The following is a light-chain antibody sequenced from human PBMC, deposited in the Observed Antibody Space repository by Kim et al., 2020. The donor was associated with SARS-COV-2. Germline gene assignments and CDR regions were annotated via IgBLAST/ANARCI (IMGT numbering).Light chain of an antibody. Sequence: ELTQPPSASGTPGQRVTISCSGSSSNIGSNTVNWYQQLPGTAPKLLIYSNNQRPSGVPDRFSGSKSGTSASLAISGLQSEDEADYYCAAWDDSLNGVVFGGGTQLTVL. CDR3: AAWDDSLNGVV. V-gene: IGLV1-44*01. J-gene: IGLJ2*01. CDR1: SSNIGSNT. CDR2: SNN.